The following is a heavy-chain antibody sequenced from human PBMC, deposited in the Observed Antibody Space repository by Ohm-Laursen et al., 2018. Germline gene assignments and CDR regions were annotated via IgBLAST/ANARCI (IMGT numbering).Heavy chain of an antibody. J-gene: IGHJ2*01. CDR2: IIPIFGTA. Sequence: SSVKVSCKASGGTFSSYAISWVRQAPGQGLEWIGGIIPIFGTANYAQKFQGRVTITADKSTSTAYMELSSLRSEDTAVYYCARGRHGWSYYDRSGYLDYWYFDLWGRGTLVTVSS. V-gene: IGHV1-69*06. CDR3: ARGRHGWSYYDRSGYLDYWYFDL. CDR1: GGTFSSYA. D-gene: IGHD3-22*01.